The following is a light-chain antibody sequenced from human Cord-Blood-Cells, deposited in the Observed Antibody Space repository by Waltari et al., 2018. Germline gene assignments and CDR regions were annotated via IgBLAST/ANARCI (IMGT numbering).Light chain of an antibody. J-gene: IGLJ2*01. CDR2: EVI. V-gene: IGLV2-23*02. CDR3: CSYAGSSTLV. Sequence: QSALTQPASVSGSPGQAIPISRTGTSSDVGSYKLVSWYQQHPGKAPKLMIYEVIKRPSGVSNRFSGSKSGNTASLTISGLQAEDEADYYCCSYAGSSTLVFGGGTKLTVL. CDR1: SSDVGSYKL.